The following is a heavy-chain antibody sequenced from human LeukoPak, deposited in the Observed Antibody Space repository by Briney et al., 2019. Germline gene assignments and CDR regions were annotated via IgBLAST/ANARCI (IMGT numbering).Heavy chain of an antibody. V-gene: IGHV4-38-2*02. D-gene: IGHD3-22*01. CDR2: IYHSGST. CDR1: GYSISSGYY. Sequence: SETLSLTCTVSGYSISSGYYWGWIRQPPGKGLEWIGSIYHSGSTYYNPSLKSRVTISVDTSKNQFSLKLSSVTAADTAVYYCAREGGIYYDSSGPRGYWGQGTLVTVSS. J-gene: IGHJ4*02. CDR3: AREGGIYYDSSGPRGY.